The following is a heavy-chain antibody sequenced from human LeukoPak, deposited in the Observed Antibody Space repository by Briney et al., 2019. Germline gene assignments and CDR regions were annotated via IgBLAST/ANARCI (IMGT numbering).Heavy chain of an antibody. Sequence: ASLKVSCKASVYTFTSYGIRWVRHAPGQGLEWMGWISAYNGNTNYAQKLQGRVTMTTDTSTSTAYMELRSLRSDDTAVYYCARDYAAASNEYWGQGTLVTVSS. CDR3: ARDYAAASNEY. D-gene: IGHD1-1*01. V-gene: IGHV1-18*01. J-gene: IGHJ4*02. CDR2: ISAYNGNT. CDR1: VYTFTSYG.